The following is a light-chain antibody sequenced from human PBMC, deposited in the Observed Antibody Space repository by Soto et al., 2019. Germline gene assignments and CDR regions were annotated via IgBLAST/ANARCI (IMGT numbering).Light chain of an antibody. J-gene: IGLJ3*02. V-gene: IGLV1-44*01. CDR3: AAWDDNLNVVV. CDR1: SSNIGGNY. Sequence: QSVVTQTASASGTPGQRVTFSRSGGSSNIGGNYVSWFQQLPGMAPKLLIYETYKRPSRVPDRFSGSKSGTSASLGISGLQSEDEADYYCAAWDDNLNVVVFGGGTKLTVL. CDR2: ETY.